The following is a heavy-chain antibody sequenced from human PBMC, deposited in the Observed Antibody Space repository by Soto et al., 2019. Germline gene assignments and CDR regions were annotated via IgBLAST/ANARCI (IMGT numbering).Heavy chain of an antibody. V-gene: IGHV4-39*01. CDR1: GDSVTSSDVA. Sequence: QLRLQESGPRLLKPSATLSLTCAVSGDSVTSSDVAWGWIRQPPGKGPEWIASIHTSGTANHNPSLHSRGSISLDTSRNEVSRKLSSVTASDTSVYLCVPLPPTVTPGRNFYYYMDVWGKGTTVIVSS. CDR2: IHTSGTA. D-gene: IGHD4-17*01. CDR3: VPLPPTVTPGRNFYYYMDV. J-gene: IGHJ6*03.